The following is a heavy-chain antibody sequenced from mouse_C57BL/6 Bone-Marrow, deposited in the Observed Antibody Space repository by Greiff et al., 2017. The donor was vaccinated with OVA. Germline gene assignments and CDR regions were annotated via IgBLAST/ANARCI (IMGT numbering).Heavy chain of an antibody. CDR3: ARGDWDYFDY. CDR2: IYPGSGNT. J-gene: IGHJ2*01. CDR1: GYTFTDYY. Sequence: LVESGPELVKPGASVKISCKASGYTFTDYYINWVKQRPGQGLEWIGWIYPGSGNTKYNEKFKGKATLTVDTSSSTAYMQLSSLTSEDSAVYCCARGDWDYFDYWGQGTTLTVSS. V-gene: IGHV1-84*01. D-gene: IGHD4-1*01.